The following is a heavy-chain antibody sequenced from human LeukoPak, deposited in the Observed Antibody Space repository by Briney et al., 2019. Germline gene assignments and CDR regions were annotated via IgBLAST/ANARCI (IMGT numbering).Heavy chain of an antibody. CDR2: IIPIFGTA. Sequence: SVKVSCKASGGTFSSYAISWVRQAPGQGLEWMGGIIPIFGTANYAQKFQGRVTITADESTNTAYLELSSLRSEDTAVYYCAKRTGTTYYYYYYGMDVWGQGTTVTVSS. CDR3: AKRTGTTYYYYYYGMDV. D-gene: IGHD1-1*01. CDR1: GGTFSSYA. J-gene: IGHJ6*02. V-gene: IGHV1-69*13.